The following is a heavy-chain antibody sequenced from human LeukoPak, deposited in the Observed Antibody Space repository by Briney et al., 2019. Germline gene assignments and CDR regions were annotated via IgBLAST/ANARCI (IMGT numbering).Heavy chain of an antibody. V-gene: IGHV1-8*01. D-gene: IGHD2-2*01. Sequence: ASVKVSCKGSGYTFISYDINWVRQAPGQGLEWMGWMNPNSGNTGPAQKFQGRVTMTRDTAISTAYMELRSLRSDDTAVYYCARDCKFSTSCYYYMDVWGKGTTVTVSS. J-gene: IGHJ6*03. CDR3: ARDCKFSTSCYYYMDV. CDR2: MNPNSGNT. CDR1: GYTFISYD.